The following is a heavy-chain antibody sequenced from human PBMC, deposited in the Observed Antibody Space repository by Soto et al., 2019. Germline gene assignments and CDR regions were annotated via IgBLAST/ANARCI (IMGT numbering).Heavy chain of an antibody. CDR2: IYYSGTT. CDR1: GGPISVFNHY. J-gene: IGHJ4*02. D-gene: IGHD2-8*02. CDR3: ARRAPVGTGHHYFDY. Sequence: SETLSLTCTVSGGPISVFNHYWDWIRQPPGKGLEWIGTIYYSGTTIYNPSLQSRVTMSVDTSKRQFSLKVSSVNAADTAVYFCARRAPVGTGHHYFDYWGQGARVTVSS. V-gene: IGHV4-39*01.